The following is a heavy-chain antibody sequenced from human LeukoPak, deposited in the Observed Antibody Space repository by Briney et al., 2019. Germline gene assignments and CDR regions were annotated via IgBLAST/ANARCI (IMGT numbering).Heavy chain of an antibody. CDR1: GLIVSCNY. D-gene: IGHD4-17*01. CDR2: IYSSGGT. V-gene: IGHV3-66*01. Sequence: GGSLRLSFLASGLIVSCNYITWVRQAPGKGLEWVAVIYSSGGTYYADSVKGRFTISRDNSKNTLYLQMNSLRAEDTAVYYCARDSSVTTVDYWGQGTLVTVSS. J-gene: IGHJ4*02. CDR3: ARDSSVTTVDY.